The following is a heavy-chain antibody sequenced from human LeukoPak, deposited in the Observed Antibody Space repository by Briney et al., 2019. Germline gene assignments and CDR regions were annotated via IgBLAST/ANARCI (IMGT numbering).Heavy chain of an antibody. Sequence: SETLSLTCTVSGVSISSSNSYWGWIRQPPGKGLEWIGSIYYSGSTYYNPSLKSRVTISVDTSKNQFSLKLSSVTAADTAVYYCARLDLWFGELLKFDYWGQGTMVTVSS. D-gene: IGHD3-10*01. CDR2: IYYSGST. CDR1: GVSISSSNSY. J-gene: IGHJ3*01. CDR3: ARLDLWFGELLKFDY. V-gene: IGHV4-39*07.